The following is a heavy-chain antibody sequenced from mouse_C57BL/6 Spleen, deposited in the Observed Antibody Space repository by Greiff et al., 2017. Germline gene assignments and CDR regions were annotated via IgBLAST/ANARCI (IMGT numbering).Heavy chain of an antibody. J-gene: IGHJ4*01. CDR2: IYPRDGST. CDR3: ARSDYSYGSRYYYAMDY. Sequence: QVQLQQSGPELVKPGASVKLSCKASGYTFTSYDINWVKQRPGQGLEWIGWIYPRDGSTKYNEKFKGKATLTVDTSSSTAYMELHSLTSEDSAVYFCARSDYSYGSRYYYAMDYWGQGTSVTVSS. CDR1: GYTFTSYD. D-gene: IGHD1-1*01. V-gene: IGHV1-85*01.